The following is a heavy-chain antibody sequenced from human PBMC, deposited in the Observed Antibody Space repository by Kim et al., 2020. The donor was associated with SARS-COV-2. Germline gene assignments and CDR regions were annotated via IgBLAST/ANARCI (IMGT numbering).Heavy chain of an antibody. CDR2: INAGNGNT. CDR1: GYTFTSYA. D-gene: IGHD6-19*01. Sequence: ASVKVSCKASGYTFTSYAMHWVRQAPGQRLEWMGWINAGNGNTKYSQKFQGRVTITRDTSASTAYMELSSLRSEDTAVYYCARIPLRGWFFDYWGQGTLVTVSS. J-gene: IGHJ4*02. CDR3: ARIPLRGWFFDY. V-gene: IGHV1-3*01.